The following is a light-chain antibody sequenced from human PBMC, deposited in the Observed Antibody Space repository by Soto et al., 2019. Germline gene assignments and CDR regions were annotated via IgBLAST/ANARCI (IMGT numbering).Light chain of an antibody. CDR3: QQSYSTPRT. CDR2: AAS. CDR1: QSISSY. V-gene: IGKV1-39*01. J-gene: IGKJ1*01. Sequence: IQITQSPSSLSAYVGYRVAITFRAIQSISSYLNWYQQKPGKAPKLLIYAASSLQSGVPSRFSGSGSGTDFTLTISSLQTEDFVTYYCQQSYSTPRTFGKGTKVDIK.